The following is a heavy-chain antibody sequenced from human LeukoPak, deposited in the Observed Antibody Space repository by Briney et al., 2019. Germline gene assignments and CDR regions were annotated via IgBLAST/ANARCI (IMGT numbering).Heavy chain of an antibody. Sequence: GASLQISCRASGTSFSTNWIGWVRPMPGKGLEWMGVIYPGDSDTRYSPSFQGQVTMSADKSISTAYLQWSSLKASDSAMYYCGRGGYSGYEFDYWGQGTLVTVSS. V-gene: IGHV5-51*01. CDR3: GRGGYSGYEFDY. D-gene: IGHD5-12*01. CDR2: IYPGDSDT. J-gene: IGHJ4*02. CDR1: GTSFSTNW.